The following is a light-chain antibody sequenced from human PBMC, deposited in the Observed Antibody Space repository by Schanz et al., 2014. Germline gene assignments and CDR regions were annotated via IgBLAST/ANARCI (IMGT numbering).Light chain of an antibody. CDR2: GAS. Sequence: EIVMTQSPATLSVSPGERATLSCRASQSVSSNLAWYQQKRGQAPRLLIYGASTRATGTPARFSGSGSATDFTLTISSLQSEDFAVYFCQQYNDWPRTFGQGTKVESK. J-gene: IGKJ1*01. CDR1: QSVSSN. CDR3: QQYNDWPRT. V-gene: IGKV3-15*01.